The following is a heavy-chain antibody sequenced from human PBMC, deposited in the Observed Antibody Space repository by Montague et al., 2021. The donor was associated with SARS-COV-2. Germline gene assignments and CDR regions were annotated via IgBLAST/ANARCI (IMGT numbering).Heavy chain of an antibody. J-gene: IGHJ4*02. D-gene: IGHD6-19*01. CDR2: IYYSGST. CDR1: GGSISSSSYY. Sequence: SETLSLTCTVSGGSISSSSYYWDWIRQPPGMGLEWIGTIYYSGSTDYNPSLKSRVTISVDTSRNQFSLKLSSVTAADTAVYYCATTGDPTTVDGPFDYWGQGTPVTVSS. CDR3: ATTGDPTTVDGPFDY. V-gene: IGHV4-39*01.